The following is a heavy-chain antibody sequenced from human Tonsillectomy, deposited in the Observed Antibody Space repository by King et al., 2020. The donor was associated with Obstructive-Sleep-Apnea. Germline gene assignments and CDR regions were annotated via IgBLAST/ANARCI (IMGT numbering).Heavy chain of an antibody. V-gene: IGHV3-30-3*01. D-gene: IGHD3-22*01. CDR3: STQTDYYYDSSGYSYFHY. CDR1: GFTFSSYA. CDR2: ISYDGSNK. J-gene: IGHJ4*02. Sequence: VQLVESGGGVVQPGRSLRLSCAASGFTFSSYAMHWVRQAPGKGLEWVAVISYDGSNKYYADSVKGRFTISRENSKNTLYLQMNSLRAEDKAVYYCSTQTDYYYDSSGYSYFHYWGQGTLVTVSS.